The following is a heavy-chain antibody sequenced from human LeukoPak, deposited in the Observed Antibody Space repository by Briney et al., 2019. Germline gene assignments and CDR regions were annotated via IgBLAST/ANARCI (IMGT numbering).Heavy chain of an antibody. CDR3: ARFGSSTWYKGAFDI. D-gene: IGHD1-1*01. CDR1: GGSISSGDYY. J-gene: IGHJ3*02. Sequence: HPSQTLSLTCTVSGGSISSGDYYWSWIRQPPGKGLEWIGYIYYSGSTYYNPSLKSRVTISVDTSKNQFSLNLTSVTAADTAVYYCARFGSSTWYKGAFDIWGQGTMVTVAS. CDR2: IYYSGST. V-gene: IGHV4-30-4*01.